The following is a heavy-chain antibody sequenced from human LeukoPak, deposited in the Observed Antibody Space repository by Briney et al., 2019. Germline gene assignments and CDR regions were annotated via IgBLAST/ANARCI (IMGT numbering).Heavy chain of an antibody. D-gene: IGHD4-17*01. CDR1: GGSLSSSSYY. Sequence: AETLSLTCPLSGGSLSSSSYYWGWLRQPPGKGLEGIGGIYYSGTNHYNPTLKKRVTIPEHTPMQQFSLHPSSVTASHTAGYYCGRDYGDYPSWYCYTCGGGNVVSVSS. CDR3: GRDYGDYPSWYCYT. V-gene: IGHV4-39*07. CDR2: IYYSGTN. J-gene: IGHJ2*01.